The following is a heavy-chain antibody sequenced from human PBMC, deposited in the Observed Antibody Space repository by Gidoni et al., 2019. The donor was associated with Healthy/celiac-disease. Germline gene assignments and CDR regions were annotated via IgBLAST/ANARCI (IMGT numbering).Heavy chain of an antibody. J-gene: IGHJ6*02. D-gene: IGHD2-21*02. CDR1: GYTFTGHY. Sequence: QVQLVQSGAEVKKPGASVTVSCNASGYTFTGHYMHWVRQAPGQGLEWMGWINPNRGGTNYAQKFQGRVTMTRDTSISTAYMERSRLRADDTAVYYCARVPQVVTAINYYYYGMDVWGQGTTVTVSS. V-gene: IGHV1-2*02. CDR2: INPNRGGT. CDR3: ARVPQVVTAINYYYYGMDV.